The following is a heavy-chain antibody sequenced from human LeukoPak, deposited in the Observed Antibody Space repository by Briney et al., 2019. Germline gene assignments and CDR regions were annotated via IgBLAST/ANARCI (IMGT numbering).Heavy chain of an antibody. CDR3: AKLQTAVVPAATLGFDS. J-gene: IGHJ4*02. CDR1: GFTVSSNY. D-gene: IGHD2-2*01. Sequence: GGSLRLSCAASGFTVSSNYMSWVRQGLGKGLECVSVISNDGDTYYADSVKGRFTISRDTSKNTVSLQMNSLRAEDTAVYYCAKLQTAVVPAATLGFDSWGQGTLVTVSS. V-gene: IGHV3-53*01. CDR2: ISNDGDT.